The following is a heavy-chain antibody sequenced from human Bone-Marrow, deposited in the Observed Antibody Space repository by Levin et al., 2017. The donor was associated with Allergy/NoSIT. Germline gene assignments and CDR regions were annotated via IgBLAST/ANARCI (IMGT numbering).Heavy chain of an antibody. V-gene: IGHV3-23*01. CDR2: ISDSGGST. Sequence: QSGGSLRLSCAASGFSFSNYVMTWVRQAPGKGLEWVSSISDSGGSTYYADSVKGRFTISRDNSKKTLYLQINSPRAEDTAVYFCAKDLSLGYCTGGSCYSVPHFDYWGLGTLVTVSS. D-gene: IGHD2-15*01. CDR1: GFSFSNYV. J-gene: IGHJ4*02. CDR3: AKDLSLGYCTGGSCYSVPHFDY.